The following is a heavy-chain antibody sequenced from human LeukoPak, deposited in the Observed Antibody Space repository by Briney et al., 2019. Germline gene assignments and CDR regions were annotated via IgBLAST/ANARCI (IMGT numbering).Heavy chain of an antibody. CDR1: GFTFNSYE. CDR2: ISSSGSTI. J-gene: IGHJ4*02. Sequence: GGSLRLSCAASGFTFNSYELNWVRQAPGKGLEWVSYISSSGSTIYYVDSVKGRFTISRDNTKNSLYLQMNSLRAEDTAVYYCARASFTGYSSGLIDYWGQGTLVTVSS. V-gene: IGHV3-48*03. CDR3: ARASFTGYSSGLIDY. D-gene: IGHD6-19*01.